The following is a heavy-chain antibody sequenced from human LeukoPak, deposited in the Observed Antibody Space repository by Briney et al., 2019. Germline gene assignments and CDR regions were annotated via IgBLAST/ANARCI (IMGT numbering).Heavy chain of an antibody. CDR2: IIPIFGTA. V-gene: IGHV1-69*05. CDR3: ARGYSSSWYDSDNWFDP. CDR1: GGTFSSYA. J-gene: IGHJ5*02. Sequence: SVKVSCKASGGTFSSYAISWVRQAPGQGLEWMGRIIPIFGTANYAQKFQGRVAITTDESTSTAYMELSSLRSEDTAVYYCARGYSSSWYDSDNWFDPWGQGTLVTVSS. D-gene: IGHD6-13*01.